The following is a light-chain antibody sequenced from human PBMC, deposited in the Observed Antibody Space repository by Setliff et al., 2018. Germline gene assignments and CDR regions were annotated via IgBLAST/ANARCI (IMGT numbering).Light chain of an antibody. CDR1: SNDVGGYNY. J-gene: IGLJ1*01. CDR2: AVT. Sequence: QSALTQPASVSGSLGQSITISCTGTSNDVGGYNYVSWYKQHPGEAPQLMIYAVTKRPSGVSNRFSGSKSGKAASLTISGLQAEDEADYYCCSYVRGSADVFGTGTKATVL. CDR3: CSYVRGSADV. V-gene: IGLV2-14*03.